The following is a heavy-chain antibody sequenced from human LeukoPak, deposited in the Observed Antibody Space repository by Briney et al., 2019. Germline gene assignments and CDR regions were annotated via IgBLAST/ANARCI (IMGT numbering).Heavy chain of an antibody. CDR2: ISGDGGST. V-gene: IGHV3-43*02. CDR3: AKDLGSVGSYYTGYYYYGMDV. CDR1: GFTFDDYA. J-gene: IGHJ6*02. D-gene: IGHD3-10*01. Sequence: GGSLRLSCAASGFTFDDYAMHWVRQAPGKGLEWVSLISGDGGSTYYADSVKGRFTISRDNSKNSLYLQMNSLRTEDTALYYCAKDLGSVGSYYTGYYYYGMDVWGQGTTVTVSS.